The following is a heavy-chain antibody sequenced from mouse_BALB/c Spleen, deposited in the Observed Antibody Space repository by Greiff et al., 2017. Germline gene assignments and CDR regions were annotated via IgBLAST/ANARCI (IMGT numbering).Heavy chain of an antibody. V-gene: IGHV5-6-5*01. CDR3: ARGGLLWLRPYAMDY. Sequence: VQLKESGGGLVKPGGSLKLSCAASGFTFSSYAMSWVRQTPEKRLEWVASISSGGSTYYPDSVKGRFTISRDNARNILYLQMSSLRSEDTAMYYCARGGLLWLRPYAMDYWGQGTSVTVSS. CDR1: GFTFSSYA. CDR2: ISSGGST. J-gene: IGHJ4*01. D-gene: IGHD2-9*01.